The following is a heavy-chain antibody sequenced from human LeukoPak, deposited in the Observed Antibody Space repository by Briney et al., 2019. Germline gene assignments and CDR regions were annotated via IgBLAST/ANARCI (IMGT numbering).Heavy chain of an antibody. CDR2: ISAYNGNT. CDR3: ARDLRGYSGYDEGIDY. J-gene: IGHJ4*02. D-gene: IGHD5-12*01. Sequence: ASVKVSCKASGYTFTSYGISWVRQAPGQGLEWMGWISAYNGNTNYAQKLRGRVTMTTDTSTSTAYMELRSLRSDDTAVYYCARDLRGYSGYDEGIDYWGQGTLVTVSS. V-gene: IGHV1-18*01. CDR1: GYTFTSYG.